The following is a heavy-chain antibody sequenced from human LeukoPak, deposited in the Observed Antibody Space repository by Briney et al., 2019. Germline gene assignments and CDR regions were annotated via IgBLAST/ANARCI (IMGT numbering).Heavy chain of an antibody. CDR3: AREGGSIVGATGSSDI. CDR1: GYTFTGYY. V-gene: IGHV1-2*06. Sequence: ASVKVSCKASGYTFTGYYMHWVLQAPGQGLEWMGRINPNSGGTNYAQKFQGRVTMTRDTSITTAYMELNRLRSDDTAVYYCAREGGSIVGATGSSDIWGQGTMVTASS. J-gene: IGHJ3*02. CDR2: INPNSGGT. D-gene: IGHD1-26*01.